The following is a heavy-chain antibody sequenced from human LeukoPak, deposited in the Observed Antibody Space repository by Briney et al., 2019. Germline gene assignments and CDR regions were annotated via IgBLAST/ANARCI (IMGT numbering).Heavy chain of an antibody. D-gene: IGHD2-8*01. V-gene: IGHV3-30*02. CDR3: AKDRCSNGIGCYYYYMDV. CDR1: GFSFSSYG. CDR2: IQYDGSNE. Sequence: GGSLRLSCAASGFSFSSYGMHWVRQPQGKGLEWVAYIQYDGSNEQYADSVKGRFSISRDSSKNILNLQMNSLRAEDTAVYYCAKDRCSNGIGCYYYYMDVWGKGTTVTIYS. J-gene: IGHJ6*03.